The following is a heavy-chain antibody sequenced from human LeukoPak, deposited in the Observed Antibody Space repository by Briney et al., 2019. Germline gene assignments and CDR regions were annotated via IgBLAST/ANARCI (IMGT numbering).Heavy chain of an antibody. CDR2: ISYDGSNK. CDR3: ARDTTNTMLY. V-gene: IGHV3-30-3*01. CDR1: GFTFSSYA. D-gene: IGHD3-16*01. Sequence: GGSLRPSCAASGFTFSSYAMHWVRQAPGKGLEWVAVISYDGSNKYYADSVKGRFTISRDNSKNTLYLQMNSLRAEDTAVYYCARDTTNTMLYWGQGTLVTVSS. J-gene: IGHJ4*02.